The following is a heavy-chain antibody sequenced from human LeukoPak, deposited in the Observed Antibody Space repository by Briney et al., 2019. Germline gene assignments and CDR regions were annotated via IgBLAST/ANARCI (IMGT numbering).Heavy chain of an antibody. J-gene: IGHJ4*02. D-gene: IGHD3-10*01. CDR3: ARDLWFGELLGAFDY. CDR2: INAGNGNT. Sequence: GASVKVCCKASGYTFTSYAMHRVRQAPGQRLEWMGWINAGNGNTKYSQKFQGRVTITRDTSASTAYMELSSLRSEDTAVYYCARDLWFGELLGAFDYWGQGTLVTVSS. V-gene: IGHV1-3*01. CDR1: GYTFTSYA.